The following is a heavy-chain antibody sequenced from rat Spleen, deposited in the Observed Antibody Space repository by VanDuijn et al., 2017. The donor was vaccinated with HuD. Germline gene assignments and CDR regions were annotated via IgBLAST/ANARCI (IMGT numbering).Heavy chain of an antibody. CDR2: ISSSSGT. J-gene: IGHJ1*01. CDR1: GFTFSSYG. Sequence: VQRVESGGGLVQPGRSLKLSCAASGFTFSSYGMHWIRQAPGKGLDWVAYISSSSGTVYADAVKERFTISRNNAKNTLYLQLNSLKSEDTATYYCARLGAVYWYFDFWGPGTMVTVSS. CDR3: ARLGAVYWYFDF. V-gene: IGHV5-62*01.